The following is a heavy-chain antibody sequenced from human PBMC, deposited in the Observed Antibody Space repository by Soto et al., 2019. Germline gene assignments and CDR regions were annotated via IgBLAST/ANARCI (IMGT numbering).Heavy chain of an antibody. Sequence: EVQLLESGGGLVQPGGSLRLSCAASGFTFSSYAMNWVRQAPGKGLEWVSAISGTGFSTYYTDSVKGRFTISRDNYKNTLYLQMNSLRAEDTAVYYCAKVIVVVTADRGRYFQHWGQGTLVTVSS. D-gene: IGHD2-21*02. CDR2: ISGTGFST. CDR1: GFTFSSYA. CDR3: AKVIVVVTADRGRYFQH. V-gene: IGHV3-23*01. J-gene: IGHJ1*01.